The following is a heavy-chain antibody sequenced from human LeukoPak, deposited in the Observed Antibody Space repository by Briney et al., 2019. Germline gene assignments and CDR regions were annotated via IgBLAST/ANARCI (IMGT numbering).Heavy chain of an antibody. J-gene: IGHJ6*03. V-gene: IGHV4-34*01. CDR2: INHSGST. CDR3: ARGYSSGWVYYYYYMDV. Sequence: PSETLSLTCAVYGGSFSGYYWSWIRQPPGKGLEWIGEINHSGSTNYNPSLKSRVTISVDTSKNQFSLKLSSVTAADTAVYYCARGYSSGWVYYYYYMDVWGPGTTVTTSS. CDR1: GGSFSGYY. D-gene: IGHD6-19*01.